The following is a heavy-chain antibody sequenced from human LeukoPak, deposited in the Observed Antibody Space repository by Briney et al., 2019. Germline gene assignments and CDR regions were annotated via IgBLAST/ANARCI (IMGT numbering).Heavy chain of an antibody. V-gene: IGHV4-59*08. CDR1: GGSISSYY. J-gene: IGHJ4*02. CDR2: IYYSGST. CDR3: ASGHFWSGPRAPI. D-gene: IGHD3-3*02. Sequence: SETLSLTCTVSGGSISSYYWIWIRQSPGKGLEWIGYIYYSGSTNYNPSLKSRVTVSVDTSKNQFSLKLSSVTAADTAVYYCASGHFWSGPRAPIWGQGTLVTVSS.